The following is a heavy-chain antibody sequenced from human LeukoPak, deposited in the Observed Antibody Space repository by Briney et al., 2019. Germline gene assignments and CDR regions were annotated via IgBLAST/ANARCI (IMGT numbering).Heavy chain of an antibody. Sequence: PGRSLRLSCAASGFTFSSYAMHSVRQAPGKGPEWVAVISYDGSNKYYADSVKGRFTISRDNSKNTLYLQMNSLRAEDTAVYYCARGGGIAAAGTTYYFDYWGQGTLVTVSS. D-gene: IGHD6-13*01. CDR1: GFTFSSYA. CDR2: ISYDGSNK. J-gene: IGHJ4*02. CDR3: ARGGGIAAAGTTYYFDY. V-gene: IGHV3-30-3*01.